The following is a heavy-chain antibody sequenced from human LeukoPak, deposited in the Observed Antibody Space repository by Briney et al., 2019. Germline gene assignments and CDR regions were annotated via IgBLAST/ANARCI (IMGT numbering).Heavy chain of an antibody. CDR1: GYTLTELS. J-gene: IGHJ4*02. CDR3: ATASQWLLGLGY. CDR2: FDPEDGET. D-gene: IGHD6-19*01. Sequence: ASVKVSGKVSGYTLTELSIHWVRQAPGKGLERMGGFDPEDGETIYAQKFQGRVTMTEDTSTDTAYMELSSMRSEDTAVYYCATASQWLLGLGYWGQGTLVTVSS. V-gene: IGHV1-24*01.